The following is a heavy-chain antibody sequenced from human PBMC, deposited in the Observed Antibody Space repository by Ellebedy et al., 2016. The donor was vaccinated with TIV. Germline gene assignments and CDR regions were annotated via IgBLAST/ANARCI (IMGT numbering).Heavy chain of an antibody. CDR3: ARVHPRWGYFDL. D-gene: IGHD4-23*01. Sequence: SETLSLXXTVSGGSISSYYWSWIRQPAGKGLEWIGRIYTSGSTNYNPSLKSRVTISVDTSKNQFSLKLSSVTAADTAVYYCARVHPRWGYFDLWGRGTLVTVSS. CDR1: GGSISSYY. V-gene: IGHV4-4*07. CDR2: IYTSGST. J-gene: IGHJ2*01.